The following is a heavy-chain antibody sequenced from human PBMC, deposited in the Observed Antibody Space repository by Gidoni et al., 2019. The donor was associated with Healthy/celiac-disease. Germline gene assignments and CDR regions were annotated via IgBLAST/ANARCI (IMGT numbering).Heavy chain of an antibody. CDR1: AFTSSRSP. CDR3: ARGAEGKGSGWPGEYFQH. J-gene: IGHJ1*01. CDR2: ISYDGSNK. D-gene: IGHD6-19*01. V-gene: IGHV3-30-3*01. Sequence: QVQLVESGGGVVQPGRSLRLSCAAYAFTSSRSPRHWFRQAPAKGLAWVAVISYDGSNKYYADPVKGRFTISRDNSKNTLYLQMNSLRAEDTAVYYCARGAEGKGSGWPGEYFQHWGQGTLVTVSS.